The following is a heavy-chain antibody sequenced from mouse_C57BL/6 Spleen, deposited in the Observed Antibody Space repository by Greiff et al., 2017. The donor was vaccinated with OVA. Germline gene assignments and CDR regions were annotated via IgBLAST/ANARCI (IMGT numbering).Heavy chain of an antibody. J-gene: IGHJ3*01. Sequence: LQESGPELVKPGASVKISCKASGYAFSSSWMNWVKQRPGKGLEWIGRIYPGDGDTNYNGKFKGKATLTADKSSSTAYMQLSSLTSEDSAVYFCARSGTEGFAYWGQGTLVTVSA. D-gene: IGHD3-3*01. CDR2: IYPGDGDT. V-gene: IGHV1-82*01. CDR3: ARSGTEGFAY. CDR1: GYAFSSSW.